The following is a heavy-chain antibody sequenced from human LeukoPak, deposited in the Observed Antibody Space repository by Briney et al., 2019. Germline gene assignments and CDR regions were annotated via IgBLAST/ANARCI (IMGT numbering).Heavy chain of an antibody. CDR3: ARGYNYDILTGYYEVDRFDP. V-gene: IGHV4-30-2*01. CDR2: IYHSGST. J-gene: IGHJ5*02. CDR1: GGSISSGGYS. D-gene: IGHD3-9*01. Sequence: PSETLSLTCAVSGGSISSGGYSWSWIRQPPGKGLEWIGYIYHSGSTYYNPSLKSRVTISVDRSKNQFSLKLSSVTAADTAVYYCARGYNYDILTGYYEVDRFDPWGQGTLVTVSS.